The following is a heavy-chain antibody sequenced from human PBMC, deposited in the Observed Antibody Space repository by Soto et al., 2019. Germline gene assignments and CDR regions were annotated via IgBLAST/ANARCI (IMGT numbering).Heavy chain of an antibody. J-gene: IGHJ4*02. CDR1: GNTFTNYY. CDR2: INPSGGHT. D-gene: IGHD2-21*02. CDR3: ARGGHVVVVPAAFDY. Sequence: QVQLMQSGAEVKKPGASVKVSCKASGNTFTNYYIHWVRQAPGQGLEWMGTINPSGGHTTYAQNFLGRVAMPRDTSTFTLYLELSSLRSEDTAVYYCARGGHVVVVPAAFDYWGQGTLVTVSS. V-gene: IGHV1-46*01.